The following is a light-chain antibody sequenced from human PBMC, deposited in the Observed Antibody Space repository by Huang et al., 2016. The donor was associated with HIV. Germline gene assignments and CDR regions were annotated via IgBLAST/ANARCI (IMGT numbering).Light chain of an antibody. V-gene: IGKV1-33*01. CDR3: QQYDNLPRFT. CDR1: QDISNY. J-gene: IGKJ3*01. CDR2: DAS. Sequence: DIQMTQSASSLSASVGDRVTITCQASQDISNYLNWYQQKTGKAPKLLIYDASNLETGVSSRFSGSGSGTDFTFTISSLQPEDIATYYCQQYDNLPRFTFGPGTKVDIK.